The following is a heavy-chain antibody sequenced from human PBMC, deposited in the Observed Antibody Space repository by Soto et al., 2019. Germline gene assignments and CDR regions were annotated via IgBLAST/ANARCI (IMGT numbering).Heavy chain of an antibody. J-gene: IGHJ4*02. CDR2: INHSGST. CDR3: ARGNLVYYYGSGNLFDY. D-gene: IGHD3-10*01. CDR1: GGSFSGYY. V-gene: IGHV4-34*01. Sequence: ETLSLTCSVYGGSFSGYYWSWIRQPPGKGLEWIGEINHSGSTNYNPSLKSRVTISVDTSKNQFSLKLSSVTAADTAVYYCARGNLVYYYGSGNLFDYWGQGTLVTVSA.